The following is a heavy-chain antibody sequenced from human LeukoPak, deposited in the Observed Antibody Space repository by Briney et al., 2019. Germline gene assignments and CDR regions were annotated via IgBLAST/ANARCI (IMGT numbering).Heavy chain of an antibody. D-gene: IGHD1-26*01. V-gene: IGHV1-8*01. CDR1: GYTFTSYD. CDR2: MNPNSGIT. CDR3: ARSFSGSYFGVGRFDP. J-gene: IGHJ5*02. Sequence: RASVKVSCKASGYTFTSYDIHWVRQATGQGLEWMGWMNPNSGITGYAQKFQGRVTMTRNTSITTAFLELSSLRSEDTAVYYCARSFSGSYFGVGRFDPWGQGTLVTVSS.